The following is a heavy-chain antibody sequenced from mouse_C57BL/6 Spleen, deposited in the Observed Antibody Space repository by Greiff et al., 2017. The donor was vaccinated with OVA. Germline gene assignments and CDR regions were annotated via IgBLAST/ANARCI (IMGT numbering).Heavy chain of an antibody. J-gene: IGHJ4*01. V-gene: IGHV1-85*01. CDR1: GYTFTSYD. CDR3: ARDYSNYGGAMDY. Sequence: QVQLQQSGPELVKPGASVKLSCKASGYTFTSYDINWVKQRPGQGLEWIGWIYPRDGSTKYNEKFKGKATLTVDTYSSTAYMELHSLTSDDSAVFFSARDYSNYGGAMDYWGQGTSVTVSS. D-gene: IGHD2-5*01. CDR2: IYPRDGST.